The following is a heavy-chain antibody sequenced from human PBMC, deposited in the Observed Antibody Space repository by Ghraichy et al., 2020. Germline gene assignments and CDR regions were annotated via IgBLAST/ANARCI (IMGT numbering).Heavy chain of an antibody. CDR2: IIPILGIA. D-gene: IGHD3-22*01. CDR1: GGTFSSYA. V-gene: IGHV1-69*04. J-gene: IGHJ4*02. CDR3: ARGLGDSSGYYPHPYDY. Sequence: SVKVSCKASGGTFSSYAISWVRQAPGQGLEWMGRIIPILGIANYAQKFQGRVTITADKSTSTAYMELSSLRSEDTAVYYCARGLGDSSGYYPHPYDYWGQGTLVTVSS.